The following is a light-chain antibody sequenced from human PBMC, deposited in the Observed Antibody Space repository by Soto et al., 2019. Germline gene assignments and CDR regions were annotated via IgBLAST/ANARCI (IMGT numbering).Light chain of an antibody. CDR2: GAS. CDR1: QALGND. Sequence: AIQMTQSPSSLSASVGDRVTITCRASQALGNDLSWYQQKPGKAPNLLIYGASTLQTGVPSRFSGSGFGTDFTLTISSLQPEDFATYYCLQDNTWPWAFGPGTRVDIK. V-gene: IGKV1-6*01. J-gene: IGKJ1*01. CDR3: LQDNTWPWA.